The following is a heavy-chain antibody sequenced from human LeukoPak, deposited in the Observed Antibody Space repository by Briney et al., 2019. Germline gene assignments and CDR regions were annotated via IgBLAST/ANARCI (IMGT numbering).Heavy chain of an antibody. CDR2: MNPNSGNT. CDR3: ARGEGILYDY. Sequence: ASVKVSCKASGYTFTGYYMHRVRQATGQGLEWMGWMNPNSGNTGYAQKFQGRVTITRNTSISTAYMELSSLRSEDTAVYYCARGEGILYDYWGQGTLVTVSS. CDR1: GYTFTGYY. J-gene: IGHJ4*02. V-gene: IGHV1-8*03. D-gene: IGHD3-10*01.